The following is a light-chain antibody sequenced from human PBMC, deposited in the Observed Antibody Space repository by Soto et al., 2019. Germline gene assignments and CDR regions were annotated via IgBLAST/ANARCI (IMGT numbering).Light chain of an antibody. J-gene: IGLJ1*01. Sequence: QSALTQPASVSGSPGQSITISCTGTSSDVGGYNYVSWYQQHPGKAPKLMIYEVSNRPSGVSNRFSGSKSGNTASLTISGLQAEHEADYSCSSYTSSSTLVFGSGTKVPVL. CDR3: SSYTSSSTLV. V-gene: IGLV2-14*01. CDR2: EVS. CDR1: SSDVGGYNY.